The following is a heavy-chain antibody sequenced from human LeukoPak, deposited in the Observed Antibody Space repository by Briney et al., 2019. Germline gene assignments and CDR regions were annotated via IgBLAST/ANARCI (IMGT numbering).Heavy chain of an antibody. CDR3: AKFGRGSSSWDFDY. CDR2: IRYDGSNK. D-gene: IGHD6-13*01. CDR1: GFTFSSYG. Sequence: GGSLRLSCAAFGFTFSSYGMHWVRQAPGKGLEWVAFIRYDGSNKYYADSVKGRFTISRDNSKNTLYLQMNSLRAEDTAVYYCAKFGRGSSSWDFDYWGQGTLVTVSS. J-gene: IGHJ4*02. V-gene: IGHV3-30*02.